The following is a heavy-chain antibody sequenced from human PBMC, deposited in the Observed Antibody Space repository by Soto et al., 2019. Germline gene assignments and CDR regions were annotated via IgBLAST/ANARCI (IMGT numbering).Heavy chain of an antibody. D-gene: IGHD2-2*01. CDR2: ISSGSSTI. CDR3: ARGRGYCSSTSCYPYFDY. J-gene: IGHJ4*02. Sequence: EVQLVESGGGLVQPGGSLRLSCAASGFTFSSYSMNWVRQAPGKGLEWVSYISSGSSTIYFADSVKGRFTISRDNVENSLYLQMNSLRAEDTAVYYCARGRGYCSSTSCYPYFDYWGQGTLVTVSS. V-gene: IGHV3-48*01. CDR1: GFTFSSYS.